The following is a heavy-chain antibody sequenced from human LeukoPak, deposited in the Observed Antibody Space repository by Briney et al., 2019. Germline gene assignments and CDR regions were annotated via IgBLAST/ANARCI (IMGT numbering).Heavy chain of an antibody. V-gene: IGHV1-2*02. CDR2: INPNSGDT. D-gene: IGHD3-3*01. Sequence: ASVKVSCKASRYTFIGYYMHWVRPAPRQGLEWMVWINPNSGDTNYAHKFQCRVTMTRDTCISTEYIELSRLRCDDTAVYYCARTSPTRYGVIIPADYWGQGTLVTVSS. CDR1: RYTFIGYY. CDR3: ARTSPTRYGVIIPADY. J-gene: IGHJ4*02.